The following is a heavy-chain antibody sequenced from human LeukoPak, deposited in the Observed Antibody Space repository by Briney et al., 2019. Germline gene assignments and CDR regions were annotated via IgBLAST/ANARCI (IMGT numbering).Heavy chain of an antibody. V-gene: IGHV3-66*01. CDR2: IYSGGST. CDR3: ALEWRGGN. CDR1: EFSVGSNY. D-gene: IGHD3-3*01. Sequence: PGGPLRLSCAASEFSVGSNYMTWVRQAPGKGLEWVSLIYSGGSTYYADSVKGRFTISRDNAKNSLYLQMNTLTAEDTGVYYCALEWRGGNWGQGTLVTVSS. J-gene: IGHJ4*02.